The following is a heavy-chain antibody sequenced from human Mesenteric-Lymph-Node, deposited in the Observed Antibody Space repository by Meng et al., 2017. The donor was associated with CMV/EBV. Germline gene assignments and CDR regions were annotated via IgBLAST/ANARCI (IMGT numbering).Heavy chain of an antibody. CDR1: GFTFDSYA. J-gene: IGHJ4*02. CDR3: AKSDCSSVSCYFDY. CDR2: INWHGDDT. V-gene: IGHV3-43D*03. Sequence: GGSLRLSCAASGFTFDSYAMHWVRQAPGKGLEWVSFINWHGDDTDYADSVRGRFTISRDNRKNSLYLQMNSLRPEHTGFYYCAKSDCSSVSCYFDYWGQGTLVTVSS. D-gene: IGHD2-2*01.